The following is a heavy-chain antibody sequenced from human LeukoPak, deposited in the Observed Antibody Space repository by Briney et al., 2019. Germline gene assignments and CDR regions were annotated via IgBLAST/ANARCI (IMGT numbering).Heavy chain of an antibody. J-gene: IGHJ5*02. D-gene: IGHD3-9*01. Sequence: SETLSLTCTVSGGSISSYYWSWIRQPAGKGLEWIGRIYTSGSTNYNPSLKSRVTMSVDTSKNQFSLKLSSVTAADTAVYYCARVRGFDWLLYASWFDPWGQGTLVTVSS. V-gene: IGHV4-4*07. CDR1: GGSISSYY. CDR2: IYTSGST. CDR3: ARVRGFDWLLYASWFDP.